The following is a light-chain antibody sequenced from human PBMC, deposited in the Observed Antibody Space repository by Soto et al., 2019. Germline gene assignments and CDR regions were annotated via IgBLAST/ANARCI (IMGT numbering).Light chain of an antibody. CDR3: VLYMGSGIWV. V-gene: IGLV8-61*01. Sequence: QTVGTQEPSFSVSPGRTVTLTCGLSSGSVSTSYYPSWYQQTPGQAPRTLIYSTNTRSSGVPDRFSGSILGNKAALTITGAQADDESDYYCVLYMGSGIWVFGGGTKLTFL. J-gene: IGLJ3*02. CDR1: SGSVSTSYY. CDR2: STN.